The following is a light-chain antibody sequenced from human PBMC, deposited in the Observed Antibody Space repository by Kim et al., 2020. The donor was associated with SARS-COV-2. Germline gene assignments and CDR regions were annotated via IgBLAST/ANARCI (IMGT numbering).Light chain of an antibody. J-gene: IGLJ2*01. CDR1: SSDVGGYND. V-gene: IGLV2-14*04. Sequence: GQSITISSTGTSSDVGGYNDVSWYQQHPGKAPKLMIYDVSKRPSGVTNRFAGYKSGNTASLTISGLQAEDEADYYCSSYASSSTLVFGGGTQLTVL. CDR2: DVS. CDR3: SSYASSSTLV.